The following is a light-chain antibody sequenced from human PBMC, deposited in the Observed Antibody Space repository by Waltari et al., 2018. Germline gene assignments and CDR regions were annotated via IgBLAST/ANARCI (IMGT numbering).Light chain of an antibody. CDR2: EVP. CDR3: SSHTSSVPHV. CDR1: SNDVGGYGY. V-gene: IGLV2-14*01. J-gene: IGLJ1*01. Sequence: QSAPTQPASVSGSPGQSIPISCTGTSNDVGGYGYVSWYQQEPGKAPKLIIYEVPYRPSGISTRFSGSKSGNTASLTISGLQAEDEADYYCSSHTSSVPHVFGTGTRVTVV.